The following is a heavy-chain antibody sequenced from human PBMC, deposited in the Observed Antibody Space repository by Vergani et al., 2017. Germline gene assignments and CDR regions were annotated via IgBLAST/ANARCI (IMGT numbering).Heavy chain of an antibody. Sequence: QMQCQESGPGLLKASETLSLTCTVSGDSIISRSYYWGWIRQPPGKGLEWIGSIYNSGNGDSGSSLKSRVTISAATSKTQFSLRLTSVTAADTAVYYCASGKYYSDSTSHFRGRYFDVWGRGTLVTVPS. CDR1: GDSIISRSYY. CDR2: IYNSGNG. D-gene: IGHD3-16*01. J-gene: IGHJ2*01. CDR3: ASGKYYSDSTSHFRGRYFDV. V-gene: IGHV4-39*01.